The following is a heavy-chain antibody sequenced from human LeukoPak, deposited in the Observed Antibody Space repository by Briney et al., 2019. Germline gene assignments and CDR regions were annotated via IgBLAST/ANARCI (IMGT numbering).Heavy chain of an antibody. V-gene: IGHV3-30-3*01. CDR1: GFTFSSYA. CDR3: ARDRSITMVRGVPDY. J-gene: IGHJ4*02. D-gene: IGHD3-10*01. Sequence: GGSLRLSCAASGFTFSSYAMNWVRQAPGKGLEWVAVISYDGSNKYYADSVKGRFTISRDNSKNTLYLQMNGLRAEDTAVYYCARDRSITMVRGVPDYWGQGTLVTVSS. CDR2: ISYDGSNK.